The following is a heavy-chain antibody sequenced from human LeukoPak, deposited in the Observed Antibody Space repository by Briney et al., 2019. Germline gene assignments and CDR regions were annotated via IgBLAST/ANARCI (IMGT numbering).Heavy chain of an antibody. J-gene: IGHJ4*02. CDR2: ISSRSTYI. Sequence: PGGSLRLSCTGSGFTFSDYSMHWARQAPGKGLGWVSSISSRSTYIFQADSVKGRFTISRDNAENSLYLQMNSLRVEDTAVYYCARSDVAAPSNYWGQGTLVTVSS. CDR3: ARSDVAAPSNY. V-gene: IGHV3-21*01. D-gene: IGHD6-13*01. CDR1: GFTFSDYS.